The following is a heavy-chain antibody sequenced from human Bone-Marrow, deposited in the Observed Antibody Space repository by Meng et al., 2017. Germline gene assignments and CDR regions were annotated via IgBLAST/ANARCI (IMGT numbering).Heavy chain of an antibody. Sequence: GGSLRLSCAASGFTFSNAWMTWVRQAPGKGLEWIGRIRSKANSYATAYAASVKGRFTISRDDSKNTAYLQMNSLKTEDTAVYYCTRRSYGDYLDAFDIWGQGTMVTVSS. J-gene: IGHJ3*02. V-gene: IGHV3-73*01. CDR1: GFTFSNAW. D-gene: IGHD4-17*01. CDR3: TRRSYGDYLDAFDI. CDR2: IRSKANSYAT.